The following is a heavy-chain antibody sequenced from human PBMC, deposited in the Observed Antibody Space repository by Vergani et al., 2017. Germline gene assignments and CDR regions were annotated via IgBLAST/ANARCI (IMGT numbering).Heavy chain of an antibody. Sequence: HVLLQGSSPGLVKPSETLSLTCVVSGISISQTYHWAWIRQTPGKGLEWIGSVYHRGAISYNPSLVGRVTISVDTSSNELSLKLTSVTAADTAVDYCASPVWQGFYGNFDNWGQGTLVTVSS. D-gene: IGHD2-21*01. CDR2: VYHRGAI. CDR3: ASPVWQGFYGNFDN. V-gene: IGHV4-38-2*01. CDR1: GISISQTYH. J-gene: IGHJ4*02.